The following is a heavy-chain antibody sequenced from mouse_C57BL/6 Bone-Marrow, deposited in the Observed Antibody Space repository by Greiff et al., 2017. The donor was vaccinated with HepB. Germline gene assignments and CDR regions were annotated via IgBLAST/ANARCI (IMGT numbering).Heavy chain of an antibody. CDR2: SRNKANDYTT. V-gene: IGHV7-1*01. J-gene: IGHJ4*01. CDR1: GFTFSDFY. CDR3: AREEDAMDY. Sequence: EVNVVESGGGLVQSGRSLRLSCATSGFTFSDFYMEWVRQAPGKGLEWIAASRNKANDYTTEYSASVKGRFIVSRDTSQSILYLQMNALRAEDTAIYYCAREEDAMDYWGQGTSVTVSS.